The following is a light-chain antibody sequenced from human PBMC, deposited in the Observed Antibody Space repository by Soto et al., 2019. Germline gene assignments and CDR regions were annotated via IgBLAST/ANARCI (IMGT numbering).Light chain of an antibody. CDR2: VGTGGIVG. V-gene: IGLV9-49*01. Sequence: QPVLTQPPSASASLGASVTLTCTLSSGYSNYKVDWYQQRPGKGPRFVMRVGTGGIVGSKGDGIPDRFSVLGSGLNRYLTIKNFQEEDESDYHCGADHGSGSSWGVVFGGGTKVTVL. CDR3: GADHGSGSSWGVV. CDR1: SGYSNYK. J-gene: IGLJ2*01.